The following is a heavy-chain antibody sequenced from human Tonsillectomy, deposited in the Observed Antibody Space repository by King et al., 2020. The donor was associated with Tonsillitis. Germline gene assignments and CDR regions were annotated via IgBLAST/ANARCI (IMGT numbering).Heavy chain of an antibody. CDR2: VYYSGST. J-gene: IGHJ4*02. D-gene: IGHD6-13*01. Sequence: VQLQESGPGLVKPSETLSLTCNVSGGSVSSYYWSWIRQPPGTGLEWIGYVYYSGSTNYNPSLESRVTISIDTSKNQFSLKLNSVTAADTAVYYCARGGYSSSRDYFDSWGQGTLVTVSS. CDR1: GGSVSSYY. V-gene: IGHV4-59*02. CDR3: ARGGYSSSRDYFDS.